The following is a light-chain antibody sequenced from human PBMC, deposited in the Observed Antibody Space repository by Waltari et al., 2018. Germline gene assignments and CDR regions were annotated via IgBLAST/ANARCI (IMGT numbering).Light chain of an antibody. J-gene: IGKJ1*01. CDR2: KAS. CDR1: QTIRSW. V-gene: IGKV1-5*03. Sequence: DIQTTQSPSTLSASVGDRVTITCRASQTIRSWLAWYQQKPGKAPKLLIYKASSLESGVPSRCSGSGSGTEFTLTINSLQPDDFATYYCQQYNSLWTFGQGTKVEIK. CDR3: QQYNSLWT.